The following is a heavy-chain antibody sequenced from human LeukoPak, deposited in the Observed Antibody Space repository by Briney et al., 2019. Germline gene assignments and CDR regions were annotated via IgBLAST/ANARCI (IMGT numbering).Heavy chain of an antibody. Sequence: GGSLRLSCAASGFTFSSYGMHWVRQAPGKGLEWVAVIWYDGSNKYYADSVKGRFTISRDNSKNTLYLQMNSLRAEDTAVYYCAKDYYYDSSGYTPVDWFDPWGQGTLVTVSS. J-gene: IGHJ5*02. D-gene: IGHD3-22*01. CDR1: GFTFSSYG. V-gene: IGHV3-30*02. CDR3: AKDYYYDSSGYTPVDWFDP. CDR2: IWYDGSNK.